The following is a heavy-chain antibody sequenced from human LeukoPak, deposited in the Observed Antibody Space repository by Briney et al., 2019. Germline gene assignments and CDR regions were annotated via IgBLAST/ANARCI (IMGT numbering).Heavy chain of an antibody. Sequence: RGSLRLSSAVSVVTPITDSTNWVPHAPGEGRERGSYIISISSTIYYADSVKGRFTISRDNAKNSLYMQMNSLRAEDTAVYYCAKDLDYNTYGYYFDSWGQGTLVTVSS. CDR3: AKDLDYNTYGYYFDS. J-gene: IGHJ4*02. CDR1: VVTPITDS. CDR2: IISISSTI. V-gene: IGHV3-48*01. D-gene: IGHD4-11*01.